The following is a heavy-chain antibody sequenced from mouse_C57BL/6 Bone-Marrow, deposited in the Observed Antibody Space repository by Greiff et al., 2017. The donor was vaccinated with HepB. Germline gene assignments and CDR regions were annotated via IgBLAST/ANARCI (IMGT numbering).Heavy chain of an antibody. CDR1: GYSITSGYY. Sequence: EVKLMESGPGLVKPSQSLSLTCSVTGYSITSGYYWNWIRQFPGNKLEWMGYISYDGSNNYNPSLKNRISITRDTSKNQFFLKLNSVTTEDTATYYCARGAYYSNSLFAYWGQGTLVTVSA. V-gene: IGHV3-6*01. D-gene: IGHD2-5*01. J-gene: IGHJ3*01. CDR3: ARGAYYSNSLFAY. CDR2: ISYDGSN.